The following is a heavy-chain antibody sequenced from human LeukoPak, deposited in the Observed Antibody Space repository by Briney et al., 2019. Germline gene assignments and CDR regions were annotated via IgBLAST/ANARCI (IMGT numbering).Heavy chain of an antibody. Sequence: PSETLYLTCDVFGDSINNTYFWGWIRRPPGKGLQWIGSIDQGGNTYFESSLKGRVYLSVDTSKNQFSLTLTPVTDADTAIYHCVREVRYHDDSGYPDSWGQGTLVIVSS. J-gene: IGHJ4*02. CDR3: VREVRYHDDSGYPDS. CDR1: GDSINNTYF. CDR2: IDQGGNT. D-gene: IGHD3-22*01. V-gene: IGHV4-38-2*02.